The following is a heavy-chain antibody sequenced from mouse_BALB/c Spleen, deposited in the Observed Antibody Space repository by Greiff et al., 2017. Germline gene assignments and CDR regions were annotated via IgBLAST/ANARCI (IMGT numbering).Heavy chain of an antibody. J-gene: IGHJ3*01. CDR3: TKGVRGNYVGWFAY. Sequence: EVKLMESGTVLARPGASVKMSCKASGYTFTSYWMHWVKQRPGQGLEWIGAIYPGNSDTSYNQKFKGKAKLTAVTSTSTAYMELSSLTNEDSAVYYCTKGVRGNYVGWFAYWGQGTLVTVSA. CDR2: IYPGNSDT. CDR1: GYTFTSYW. D-gene: IGHD2-1*01. V-gene: IGHV1-5*01.